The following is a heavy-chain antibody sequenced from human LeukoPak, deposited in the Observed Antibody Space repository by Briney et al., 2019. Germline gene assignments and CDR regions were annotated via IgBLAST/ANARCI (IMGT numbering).Heavy chain of an antibody. J-gene: IGHJ4*02. CDR1: GFTFSAYE. CDR3: VRDGRGYCGSTSCRPFDS. CDR2: ISGSGNSI. Sequence: GRSLRLSCAASGFTFSAYEMNWVRHAPGKGLDPVSYISGSGNSISYADSVTGRFTISRYNAKNSLFLQMNSLRVEDTAVYYCVRDGRGYCGSTSCRPFDSWGRGTQVTVSS. V-gene: IGHV3-48*03. D-gene: IGHD2-2*01.